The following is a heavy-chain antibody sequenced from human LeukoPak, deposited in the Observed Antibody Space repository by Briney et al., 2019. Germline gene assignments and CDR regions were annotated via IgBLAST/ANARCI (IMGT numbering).Heavy chain of an antibody. CDR3: AKGLWFGEYYFDS. Sequence: MPSETLSLTCTVSGGSISSYYWSWIRQPPGKGLEWIGSIYHSGSTYHNPSLKSRVTISVDTSKNQFSLRVSSVTAADTAVYYCAKGLWFGEYYFDSWGQGTLVTVSS. CDR2: IYHSGST. CDR1: GGSISSYY. V-gene: IGHV4-59*04. J-gene: IGHJ4*02. D-gene: IGHD3-10*01.